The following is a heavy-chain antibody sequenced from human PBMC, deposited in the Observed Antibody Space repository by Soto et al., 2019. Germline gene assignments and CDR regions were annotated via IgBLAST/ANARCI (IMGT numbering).Heavy chain of an antibody. CDR3: ARSQLPVSSGKYYFDY. CDR1: GYTFTSYG. D-gene: IGHD1-26*01. V-gene: IGHV1-18*01. CDR2: ISAYNGNT. Sequence: GASVKVSCKASGYTFTSYGISWVRQAPGQGLEWMGWISAYNGNTNYAQKLQGRVTMTTDTSTSTAYMELRSLRFDDTAVYYCARSQLPVSSGKYYFDYWGQGTLVTVSS. J-gene: IGHJ4*02.